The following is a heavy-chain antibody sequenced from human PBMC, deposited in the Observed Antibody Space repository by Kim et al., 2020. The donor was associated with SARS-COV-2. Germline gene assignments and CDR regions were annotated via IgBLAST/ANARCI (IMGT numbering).Heavy chain of an antibody. J-gene: IGHJ5*02. V-gene: IGHV3-23*01. D-gene: IGHD6-19*01. Sequence: SVKGRFTISRDNSKNTLYLQMNSLRAEDTAVYYCAKDGPGGVAGENWCDPWGQGTLVTVSS. CDR3: AKDGPGGVAGENWCDP.